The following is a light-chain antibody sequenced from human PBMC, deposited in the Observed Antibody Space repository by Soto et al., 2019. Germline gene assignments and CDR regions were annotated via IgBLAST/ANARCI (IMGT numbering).Light chain of an antibody. CDR1: QSISSW. CDR2: NAS. V-gene: IGKV1-5*01. J-gene: IGKJ4*01. CDR3: QQYDNRPLT. Sequence: DIQMTQSPSTLSASVGDRVTITCRASQSISSWLAWYQQKPGKAPKLLIYNASSLESGVPSRFSGSGSGTDLTFTISSLQPEDIATYYCQQYDNRPLTFGGGTKVDIK.